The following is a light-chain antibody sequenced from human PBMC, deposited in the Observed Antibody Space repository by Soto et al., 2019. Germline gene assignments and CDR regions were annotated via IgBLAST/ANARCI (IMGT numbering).Light chain of an antibody. CDR1: QPIDKY. J-gene: IGKJ1*01. CDR2: AAS. V-gene: IGKV1-39*01. Sequence: DLQMTQSPSSLSASVGNRVTITCRASQPIDKYLNWYQQKPGRAPNLLLYAASTLKTGVPSRFRGSGSGTDFTLTITSLQPEDFATYFCQQTFTLPWTFGQGTAVEVK. CDR3: QQTFTLPWT.